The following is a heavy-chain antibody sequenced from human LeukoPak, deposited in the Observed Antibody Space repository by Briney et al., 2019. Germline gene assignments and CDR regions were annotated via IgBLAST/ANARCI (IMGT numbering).Heavy chain of an antibody. Sequence: PGGSLRLSCAASGFAVSTNYLSWVRQAPGKGLEWVSAISGSGGSTYYADSVKGRFTISRDNSKNTLYLQMNSLRAEDTAVYYCAKEADLIVVVPATTDYWGQGTLVTVSS. CDR2: ISGSGGST. V-gene: IGHV3-23*01. CDR1: GFAVSTNY. CDR3: AKEADLIVVVPATTDY. J-gene: IGHJ4*02. D-gene: IGHD2-2*01.